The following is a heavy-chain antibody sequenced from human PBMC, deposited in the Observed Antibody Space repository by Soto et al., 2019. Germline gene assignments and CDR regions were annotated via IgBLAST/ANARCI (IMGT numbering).Heavy chain of an antibody. CDR3: ARGTYYYDSSVYYGY. V-gene: IGHV3-21*01. CDR2: ISTSSSYI. D-gene: IGHD3-22*01. Sequence: EVQLVESGGGLVKPGGSLRLSCAASGFTFSSYSMNWVRQAPGKGLEWVSSISTSSSYIYYADSVKGRFTISRDNAKNSLYLQMNSLRAEDTAVYYCARGTYYYDSSVYYGYWGQRTLVTVSS. J-gene: IGHJ4*02. CDR1: GFTFSSYS.